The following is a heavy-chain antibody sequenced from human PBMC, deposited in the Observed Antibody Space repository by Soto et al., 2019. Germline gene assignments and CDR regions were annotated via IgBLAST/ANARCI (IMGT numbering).Heavy chain of an antibody. V-gene: IGHV3-30*18. J-gene: IGHJ4*02. D-gene: IGHD3-22*01. CDR1: GFTFTSYA. CDR2: ISYDGSFK. Sequence: PGGSLRLSCAASGFTFTSYAMHWVRQGPGKGLEWVAVISYDGSFKYYTDSVKGRFTISRDNSKNTLFLQMNSLTTEDTAVYHCAKDYDSSGSYYGPPDYWGQGTLVTVSS. CDR3: AKDYDSSGSYYGPPDY.